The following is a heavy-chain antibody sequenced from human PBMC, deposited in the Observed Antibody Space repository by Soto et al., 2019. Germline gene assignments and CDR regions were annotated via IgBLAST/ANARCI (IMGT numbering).Heavy chain of an antibody. CDR3: ARRYDFCSGYPPPPNYYYYMDV. D-gene: IGHD3-3*01. Sequence: QVQLVQSGAEVKKPGASVKVSCKASGYTFTSYGISWVRQAPGQGLEWMGWISAYNGNTNYAQKLQGRVTMTPDTSTSTAYMELRSLRSDDTAVYYCARRYDFCSGYPPPPNYYYYMDVWGKGTTVTVSS. CDR2: ISAYNGNT. V-gene: IGHV1-18*01. J-gene: IGHJ6*03. CDR1: GYTFTSYG.